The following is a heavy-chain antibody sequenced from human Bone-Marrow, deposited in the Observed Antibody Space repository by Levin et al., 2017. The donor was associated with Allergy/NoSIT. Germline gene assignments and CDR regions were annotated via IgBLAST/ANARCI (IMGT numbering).Heavy chain of an antibody. CDR1: GYSFTSHW. CDR2: IYPGDSET. V-gene: IGHV5-51*01. J-gene: IGHJ3*02. D-gene: IGHD1-26*01. CDR3: ARPWSGSKFGAFDI. Sequence: PGGSLRLSCKGSGYSFTSHWIGWVRQMPGKGLEWMGIIYPGDSETTYSPSFQGQVTISVDKSITTAYLQWSSLKASDTAMYYCARPWSGSKFGAFDIWGQGTMVTVSS.